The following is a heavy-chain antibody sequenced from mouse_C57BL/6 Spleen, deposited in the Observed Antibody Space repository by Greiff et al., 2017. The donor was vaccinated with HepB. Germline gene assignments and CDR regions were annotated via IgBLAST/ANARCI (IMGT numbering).Heavy chain of an antibody. Sequence: DVHLVESGGGLVQPGGSLSLSCAASGFTFTDYYMSWVRQPPGKALEWLGFIRNKANGYTTEYSASVKGRFTISRDNSQSILYLQMNALRAEDSATYYCARYYDYDYFDYWGQGTTLTVSS. CDR1: GFTFTDYY. J-gene: IGHJ2*01. CDR2: IRNKANGYTT. D-gene: IGHD2-4*01. V-gene: IGHV7-3*01. CDR3: ARYYDYDYFDY.